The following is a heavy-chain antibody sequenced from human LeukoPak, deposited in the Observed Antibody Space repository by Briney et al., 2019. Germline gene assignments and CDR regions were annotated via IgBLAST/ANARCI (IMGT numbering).Heavy chain of an antibody. CDR3: ARESRKFDY. CDR2: ISGDGVST. CDR1: GLPIADFA. V-gene: IGHV3-43*02. J-gene: IGHJ4*02. Sequence: GGSLRLSCVASGLPIADFAMHWVRQAPGKGLEWVSLISGDGVSTFYADSVKGRFSISRDNSKNSLSLEMNSLRTEDTAMYYCARESRKFDYWGQGTLVAVSS. D-gene: IGHD2-21*01.